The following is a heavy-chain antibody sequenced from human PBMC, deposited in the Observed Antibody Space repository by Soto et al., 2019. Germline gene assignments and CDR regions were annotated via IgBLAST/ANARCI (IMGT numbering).Heavy chain of an antibody. D-gene: IGHD3-10*01. CDR3: AGQVASGY. J-gene: IGHJ4*02. V-gene: IGHV3-30*03. CDR1: GFTFSSYG. CDR2: ISYDGSVK. Sequence: PGGSLRLSCAASGFTFSSYGMHWVRQAPGKGLEWVAVISYDGSVKYYADSVKGRFTISRDNSKNTLYLQMNSLRAEDTAVYYCAGQVASGYWGQGTLVIVSS.